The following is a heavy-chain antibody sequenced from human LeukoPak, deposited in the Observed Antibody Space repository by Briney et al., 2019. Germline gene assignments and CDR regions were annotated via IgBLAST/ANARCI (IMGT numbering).Heavy chain of an antibody. Sequence: GGSLRLSCAASGFTFSSYEMNWVRQAPGKGLEWASYISSSGSTIYYADSVKGRFTISRDNAKNSLYLQMNSLRAEDTAVYYCAREERAAVLDYWGQGTLVTVSS. V-gene: IGHV3-48*03. CDR1: GFTFSSYE. J-gene: IGHJ4*02. CDR2: ISSSGSTI. D-gene: IGHD6-13*01. CDR3: AREERAAVLDY.